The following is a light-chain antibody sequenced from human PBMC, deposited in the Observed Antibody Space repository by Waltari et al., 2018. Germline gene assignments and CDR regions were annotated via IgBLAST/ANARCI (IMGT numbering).Light chain of an antibody. CDR1: SSDVGGYNL. Sequence: QSALTQPASVSGSPGQSTTISCTATSSDVGGYNLSPWYQQHPGKAPHLMIYEVSKRPSGVSNRFSGSKSGNTASLTISGLQAEDEADYYCCSYAGSSTLVFGGGTKLTVL. V-gene: IGLV2-23*02. J-gene: IGLJ2*01. CDR3: CSYAGSSTLV. CDR2: EVS.